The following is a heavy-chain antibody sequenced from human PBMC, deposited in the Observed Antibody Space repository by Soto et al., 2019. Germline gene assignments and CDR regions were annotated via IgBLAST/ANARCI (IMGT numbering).Heavy chain of an antibody. Sequence: SETLSLTCAVSSGSISSSNWWSWVRQPPGKGLEWIGEIYQSGSTNYNPYLKSRVNISVDKSKNQFYLKLSSVTAADTAVYYCARLEDKNSSGWYKGAFDIWGQGTMVTVSS. CDR1: SGSISSSNW. V-gene: IGHV4-4*02. CDR2: IYQSGST. CDR3: ARLEDKNSSGWYKGAFDI. J-gene: IGHJ3*02. D-gene: IGHD6-19*01.